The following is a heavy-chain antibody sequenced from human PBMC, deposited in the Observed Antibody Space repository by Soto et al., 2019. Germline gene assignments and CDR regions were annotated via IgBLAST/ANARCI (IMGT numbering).Heavy chain of an antibody. CDR2: AYWDDDN. D-gene: IGHD1-20*01. Sequence: QITLKESGPTLVKPTQTLTLTCAFSGFSISTHGVGVGWIRQPPGKALEWLAFAYWDDDNRYNPSVRSRLTVVKDASKSLVVLLMTNMDPVDTATYYCAHRRGGYNWDDGHFDYWGQGTLVTVSS. J-gene: IGHJ4*02. CDR3: AHRRGGYNWDDGHFDY. V-gene: IGHV2-5*02. CDR1: GFSISTHGVG.